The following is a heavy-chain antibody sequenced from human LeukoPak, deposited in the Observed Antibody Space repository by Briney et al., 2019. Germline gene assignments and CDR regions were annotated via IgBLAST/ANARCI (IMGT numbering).Heavy chain of an antibody. J-gene: IGHJ6*02. CDR1: GYTFTSCA. V-gene: IGHV1-3*01. CDR2: INAGNGNT. Sequence: ASVKVSCKASGYTFTSCAMHWVRQAPGQRLEWMGWINAGNGNTKYSQNFQGRVTFTRDTSASTAYMELNSLRSEDTAVYFCARDLPAKNFWSGSAYSYGMDVWGQGTTVTVSS. D-gene: IGHD3-3*01. CDR3: ARDLPAKNFWSGSAYSYGMDV.